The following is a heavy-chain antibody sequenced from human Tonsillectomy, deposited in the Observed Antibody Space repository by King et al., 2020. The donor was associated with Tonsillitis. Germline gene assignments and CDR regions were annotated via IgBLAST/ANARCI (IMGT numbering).Heavy chain of an antibody. CDR1: GFYG. CDR3: AKKGPYDSFDV. CDR2: ISYDGSNK. J-gene: IGHJ3*01. Sequence: VQLVESGGGVVQPGRSLRLSCAASGFYGMHWVRQAPGKGLEWVAVISYDGSNKYYTDSVKGRFTISRDNSKNTLYMQMNSLRDDDTAVYYCAKKGPYDSFDVWGQGTMVTVST. V-gene: IGHV3-30*18.